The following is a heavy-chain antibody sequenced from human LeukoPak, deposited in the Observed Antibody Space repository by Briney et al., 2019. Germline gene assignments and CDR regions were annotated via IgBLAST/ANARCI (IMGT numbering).Heavy chain of an antibody. J-gene: IGHJ5*02. Sequence: APVKVSCKASGGTFSSYAISWVRQAPGQGLEWMGGIIPIFGTANYAQKFQGRVTITADESTSTAYMELSSLRSEDTAVYYCARGSSPRFLESSEHPWGQGTLVTVSS. CDR3: ARGSSPRFLESSEHP. D-gene: IGHD3-3*01. CDR2: IIPIFGTA. V-gene: IGHV1-69*13. CDR1: GGTFSSYA.